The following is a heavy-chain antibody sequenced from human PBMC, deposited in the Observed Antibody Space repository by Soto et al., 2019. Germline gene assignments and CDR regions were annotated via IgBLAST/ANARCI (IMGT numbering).Heavy chain of an antibody. D-gene: IGHD2-8*02. J-gene: IGHJ5*02. CDR1: GASIGSGGW. CDR2: IFHDGNT. V-gene: IGHV4-4*02. Sequence: PSETLSLTCAVSGASIGSGGWWSWVRQPPGKGLEWIAEIFHDGNTNYSPSLKSRVTMSVDKSQNQFSLNVYSVTAADTAVYDCGRHEGWTGPDQWGQGTRVTVAS. CDR3: GRHEGWTGPDQ.